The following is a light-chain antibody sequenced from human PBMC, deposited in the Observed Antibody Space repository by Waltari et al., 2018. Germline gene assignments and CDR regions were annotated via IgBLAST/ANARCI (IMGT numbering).Light chain of an antibody. CDR2: DVT. Sequence: QSALTQPRSVSGSPGQSVTISCTGSNGDIGRFNFVSWYQLRPDKGPRPRLFDVTKRPSGVTARFSGSKFGNTASLTISGLRADDEADYFCCSYGGHFDLSFGGGTSLTVL. J-gene: IGLJ2*01. CDR1: NGDIGRFNF. CDR3: CSYGGHFDLS. V-gene: IGLV2-11*01.